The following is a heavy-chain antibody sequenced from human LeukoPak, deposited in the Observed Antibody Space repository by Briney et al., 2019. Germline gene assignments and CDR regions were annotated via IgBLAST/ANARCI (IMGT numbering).Heavy chain of an antibody. D-gene: IGHD3-22*01. CDR2: IIPILGIA. CDR3: ARDPDYYDSSGFDY. J-gene: IGHJ4*02. Sequence: ASVKVSCKASGGTFSSYAISWVRQAPGQGLEWMGRIIPILGIANYAQKFQGRVTITADKSTSTAYMELSSLRSEDTAVYYCARDPDYYDSSGFDYWGQVTLVTVSS. V-gene: IGHV1-69*04. CDR1: GGTFSSYA.